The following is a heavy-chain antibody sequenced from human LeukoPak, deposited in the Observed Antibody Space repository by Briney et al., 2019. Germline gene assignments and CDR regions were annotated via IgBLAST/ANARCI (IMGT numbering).Heavy chain of an antibody. D-gene: IGHD2-21*01. V-gene: IGHV3-74*01. CDR2: INGDGSRT. Sequence: PGGSLRLSCAASGFTFSNYWMHWVRQAPGKGLVWVSRINGDGSRTNYADSVKGRFTISRDNAKNSLYLQMNSLRDEDTAVYYCAKVGRFLVGDYYYYGMDVWGQGTTVTVSS. CDR3: AKVGRFLVGDYYYYGMDV. CDR1: GFTFSNYW. J-gene: IGHJ6*02.